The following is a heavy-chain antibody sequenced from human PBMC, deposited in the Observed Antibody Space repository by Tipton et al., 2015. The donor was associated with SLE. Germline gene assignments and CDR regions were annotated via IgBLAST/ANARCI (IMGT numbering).Heavy chain of an antibody. CDR1: GFTFSSYV. CDR2: IYGGGTS. J-gene: IGHJ3*02. V-gene: IGHV3-23*05. Sequence: SLRLSCAASGFTFSSYVLSWVRQAPGKGLEWVSTIYGGGTSFYAESVRGRFTISRDNSNNMLFLQMKSLRAEDTAVYYCARDSFTGGWRHRAFDIWGQGTMVTVS. D-gene: IGHD6-19*01. CDR3: ARDSFTGGWRHRAFDI.